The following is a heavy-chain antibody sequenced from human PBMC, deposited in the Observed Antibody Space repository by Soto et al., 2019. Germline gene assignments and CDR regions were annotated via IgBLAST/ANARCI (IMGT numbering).Heavy chain of an antibody. CDR3: AKPLDY. V-gene: IGHV3-30*18. J-gene: IGHJ4*02. CDR2: ISYDGSNK. Sequence: QVQLVESGGGVVQPGRSLRLSCAASGFTFISYGMHWVRQAPGKGLEWVAVISYDGSNKYYADSVKGRFTISRDNSKNTLYLQMNSLRAEDTAVYYCAKPLDYWGQGTLVTVSS. CDR1: GFTFISYG.